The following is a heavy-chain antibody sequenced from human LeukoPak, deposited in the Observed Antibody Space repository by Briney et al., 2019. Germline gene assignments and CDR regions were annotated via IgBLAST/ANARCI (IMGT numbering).Heavy chain of an antibody. V-gene: IGHV3-48*03. D-gene: IGHD5-24*01. CDR1: GFTFSSYE. J-gene: IGHJ3*02. CDR2: ISSSGSTI. CDR3: VRELMASPDI. Sequence: PGGSLRLSCAASGFTFSSYEMNWVRQAPGKGLEWVSYISSSGSTIYYADSVKGRFTISRDNAKNSLYLQMNSLRAEDTAVYYCVRELMASPDIWGQGTMVTVSS.